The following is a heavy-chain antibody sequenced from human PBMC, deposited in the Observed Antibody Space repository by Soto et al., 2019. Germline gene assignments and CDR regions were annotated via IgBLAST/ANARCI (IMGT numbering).Heavy chain of an antibody. V-gene: IGHV4-59*01. CDR1: GGSISSYY. CDR3: AKVAAFLIVSFAPNWFDP. Sequence: SETLSLTCTVSGGSISSYYWSWIRQPPGKGLEWIGYIYYSGSTNYNPSLKSRVTISVDTSKNQFSLKLSSVTAADTAVYYCAKVAAFLIVSFAPNWFDPWGQGTLVTVSS. J-gene: IGHJ5*02. D-gene: IGHD3-16*02. CDR2: IYYSGST.